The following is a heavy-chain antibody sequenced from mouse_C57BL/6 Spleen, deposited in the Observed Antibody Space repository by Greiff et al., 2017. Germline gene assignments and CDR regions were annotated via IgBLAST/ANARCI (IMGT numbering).Heavy chain of an antibody. V-gene: IGHV5-9*01. D-gene: IGHD2-10*01. CDR3: ARGLPNGNYFNY. J-gene: IGHJ2*01. CDR1: GFTFSSYT. Sequence: EVQLVESGGGLVKPGGSLKLSCAASGFTFSSYTMSWVRQTPEKRLEWVATISGGGGNTYYPDSVKGRFTISRDNAKNTLYLQMSSLRSEDTALYYCARGLPNGNYFNYWGQGTTLTVSS. CDR2: ISGGGGNT.